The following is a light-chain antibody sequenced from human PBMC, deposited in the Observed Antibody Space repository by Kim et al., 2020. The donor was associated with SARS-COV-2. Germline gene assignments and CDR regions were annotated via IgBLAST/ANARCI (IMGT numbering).Light chain of an antibody. Sequence: ELTQPPSASGTPGQRGTISCSGRSSNIGSNTVNWYQQVPGTAPKLLIYSNNQRPSGVPDRFSGSKSGTSASLAISGLQSEDEGDYYCAAWDDSLNGWVFGGGTQLTVL. CDR3: AAWDDSLNGWV. J-gene: IGLJ3*02. CDR1: SSNIGSNT. CDR2: SNN. V-gene: IGLV1-44*01.